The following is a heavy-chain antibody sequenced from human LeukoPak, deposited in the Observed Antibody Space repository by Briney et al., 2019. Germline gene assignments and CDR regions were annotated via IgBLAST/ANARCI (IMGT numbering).Heavy chain of an antibody. J-gene: IGHJ4*02. CDR1: GGTFSSYA. CDR2: IIPIFGTA. CDR3: ATEGYYDSSGYYTDY. V-gene: IGHV1-69*06. D-gene: IGHD3-22*01. Sequence: SVKVSCKASGGTFSSYAISWVRQAPGQGLEWMGGIIPIFGTANYAQKFQGRVTMTEDTSTDTAYMELSSLRSEDTAVYYCATEGYYDSSGYYTDYWGQGTLVTVSS.